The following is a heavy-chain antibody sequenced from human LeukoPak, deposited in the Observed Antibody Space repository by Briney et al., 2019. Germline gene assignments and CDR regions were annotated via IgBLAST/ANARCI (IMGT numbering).Heavy chain of an antibody. J-gene: IGHJ4*02. CDR1: GGTSSSYA. D-gene: IGHD2-15*01. CDR3: ARAGYCSGGSCYYTDY. V-gene: IGHV1-69*05. CDR2: IIPIFGTA. Sequence: GASVKVSCKASGGTSSSYAISWVRQAPGQGLEWMGRIIPIFGTANYAQKFQGRVTITTDESTSTAYMELSSLRSEDTAVYYCARAGYCSGGSCYYTDYWGQGTLVTVSS.